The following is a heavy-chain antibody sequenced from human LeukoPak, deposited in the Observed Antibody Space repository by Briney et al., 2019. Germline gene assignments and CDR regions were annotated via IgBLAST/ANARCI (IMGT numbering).Heavy chain of an antibody. J-gene: IGHJ4*02. CDR2: ISSSSSYI. CDR3: VRDATLIPGTVYFDY. D-gene: IGHD2-15*01. CDR1: GFTFSSYS. V-gene: IGHV3-21*01. Sequence: GGSLRLSCAASGFTFSSYSMNWVRQAPGKGLEWVSSISSSSSYIYYADSVKGRFTISRDNAKNSLYLQMNNLRGEDTAIYYCVRDATLIPGTVYFDYWGQGALVTVSS.